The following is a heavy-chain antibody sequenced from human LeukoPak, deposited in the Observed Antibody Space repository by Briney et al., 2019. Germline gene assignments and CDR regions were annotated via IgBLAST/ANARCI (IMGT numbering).Heavy chain of an antibody. J-gene: IGHJ3*02. V-gene: IGHV3-30*02. CDR3: ASPYSSSGGYDAFDI. D-gene: IGHD6-13*01. Sequence: GGSLRLSCAASGFTFSSYAMHWVRQAPGKGLEWVAFIRYDGSNKYYADSVKGRFTISRDNSKNTLYLQMNSLRAEDTAVYYCASPYSSSGGYDAFDIWGQGTMVTVSS. CDR2: IRYDGSNK. CDR1: GFTFSSYA.